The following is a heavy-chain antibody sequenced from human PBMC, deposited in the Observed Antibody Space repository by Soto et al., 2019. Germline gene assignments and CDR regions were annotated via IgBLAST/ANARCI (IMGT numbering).Heavy chain of an antibody. V-gene: IGHV4-34*01. CDR3: ARGARYYYYGMDV. J-gene: IGHJ6*02. CDR1: GGSFSGYY. Sequence: SETLSLTCAVYGGSFSGYYWSWIRQPPGKGLEWIGEINHSGSTNYNPSLKSRVTISVDTSKNQFSLKLSSVTAADTAVYYCARGARYYYYGMDVWGQGTTVTVSS. CDR2: INHSGST.